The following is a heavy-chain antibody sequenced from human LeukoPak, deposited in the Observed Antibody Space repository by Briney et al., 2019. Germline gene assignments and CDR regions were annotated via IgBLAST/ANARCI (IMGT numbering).Heavy chain of an antibody. CDR3: ARDIPGSSGYFNDAFDM. J-gene: IGHJ3*02. Sequence: ASVKVSCKASGGTFSSYAISWVRQAPGQGLEWMGRIIPIFQTTNYAQKFQGRVTITTEQSTSTAYMELSSLRSEDTAVYYCARDIPGSSGYFNDAFDMWGQGTMVTVSS. D-gene: IGHD3-22*01. CDR1: GGTFSSYA. V-gene: IGHV1-69*05. CDR2: IIPIFQTT.